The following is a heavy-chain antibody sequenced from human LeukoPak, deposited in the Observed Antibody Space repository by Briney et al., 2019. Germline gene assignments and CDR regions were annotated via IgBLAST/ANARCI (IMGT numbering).Heavy chain of an antibody. CDR2: IHHSVGT. D-gene: IGHD4-11*01. CDR1: GGFISNGNW. J-gene: IGHJ4*02. V-gene: IGHV4-4*02. CDR3: ARKGPVTIADY. Sequence: SETLSLTCAVSGGFISNGNWWGWFRQSPGKGLEWIGEIHHSVGTNYSPPLKSRIAISMDQSKNQFSLNVTSVTAADTAMYYCARKGPVTIADYWGRGILVTVSS.